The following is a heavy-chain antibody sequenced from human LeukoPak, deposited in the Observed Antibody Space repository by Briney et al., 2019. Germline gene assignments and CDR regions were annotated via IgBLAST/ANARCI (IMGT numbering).Heavy chain of an antibody. CDR3: AKGVAGYSSSWYLYYFDY. CDR2: ISGSGGST. J-gene: IGHJ4*02. Sequence: GGSLRLSCAASGFTFSSYAMSWVRQAPGKGLEWVSAISGSGGSTYYADSVKGRFTISRDNSKNTLYLQMNSLRAEDTAVYYCAKGVAGYSSSWYLYYFDYWGQGTLVTVSS. V-gene: IGHV3-23*01. D-gene: IGHD6-13*01. CDR1: GFTFSSYA.